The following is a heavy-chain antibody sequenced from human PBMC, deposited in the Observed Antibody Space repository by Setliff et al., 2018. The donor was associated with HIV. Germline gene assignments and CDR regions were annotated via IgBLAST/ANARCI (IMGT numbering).Heavy chain of an antibody. CDR1: GGSISSSSYY. J-gene: IGHJ4*02. Sequence: LSLTCTVSGGSISSSSYYWGWIRQPPGKGLEWIGSIYYSGSTYYNPSLKSRVTISVDTSKNQFSLKLSSVTAADTAVYYCARLVVITTNFDYWGQGTLVTVSS. V-gene: IGHV4-39*01. D-gene: IGHD3-22*01. CDR2: IYYSGST. CDR3: ARLVVITTNFDY.